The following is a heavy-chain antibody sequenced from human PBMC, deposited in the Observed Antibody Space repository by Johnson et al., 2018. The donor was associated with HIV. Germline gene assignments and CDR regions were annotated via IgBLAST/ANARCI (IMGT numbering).Heavy chain of an antibody. D-gene: IGHD1-26*01. V-gene: IGHV3-30*02. Sequence: QVQLVESGGGVVQPGGSLRLSCAASGFTFSSYGMHWVRQAPGKGLEWVAFIRYDGNNKYYADSVKGRFTISRDNSKNTLYLQMNSLRAEDTALYYCARASAATKGNAFDIWGQGTMVTVSS. CDR2: IRYDGNNK. J-gene: IGHJ3*02. CDR3: ARASAATKGNAFDI. CDR1: GFTFSSYG.